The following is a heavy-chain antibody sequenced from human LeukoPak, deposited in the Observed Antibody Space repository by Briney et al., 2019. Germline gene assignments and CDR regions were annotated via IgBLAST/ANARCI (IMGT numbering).Heavy chain of an antibody. CDR3: ARDYTDLLDAFDI. V-gene: IGHV3-30-3*01. CDR1: GFTFSSYA. J-gene: IGHJ3*02. D-gene: IGHD3-16*01. CDR2: ISYDGSNK. Sequence: GGSLRLSCAASGFTFSSYAMHWVRQAPGKGLEWVAVISYDGSNKYYADSVKGRFTISRDNSKDTLYLQMNSLRAEDTAVYYCARDYTDLLDAFDIWGQGTMVTVSS.